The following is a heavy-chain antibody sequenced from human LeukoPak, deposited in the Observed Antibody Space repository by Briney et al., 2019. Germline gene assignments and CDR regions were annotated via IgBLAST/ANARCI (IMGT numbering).Heavy chain of an antibody. Sequence: SETLSLTCTISGGSVSAYYWGWLRQPPGKGLEWIGSIYHSGSTYYSPSLKSRVTISVDTSKNQFSLKLSSVTTADTAMYYCARNPSGGYYYFDYWGQGTLVTVSS. J-gene: IGHJ4*02. D-gene: IGHD2-15*01. CDR3: ARNPSGGYYYFDY. V-gene: IGHV4-38-2*02. CDR1: GGSVSAYY. CDR2: IYHSGST.